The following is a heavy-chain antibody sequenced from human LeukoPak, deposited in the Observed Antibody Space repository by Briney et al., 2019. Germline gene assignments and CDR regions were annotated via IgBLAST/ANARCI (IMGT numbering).Heavy chain of an antibody. V-gene: IGHV4-39*01. CDR3: ARKGVPDY. CDR2: LYYGGST. Sequence: SETLSLTCTVSGGSISSSSYYWGWIRQPPGKGLEWIGSLYYGGSTYYNPSLKSRVTISVDTSKNQFSLKLTSVTAADTAVYYCARKGVPDYWGQGTLVTVSS. D-gene: IGHD3-16*01. J-gene: IGHJ4*02. CDR1: GGSISSSSYY.